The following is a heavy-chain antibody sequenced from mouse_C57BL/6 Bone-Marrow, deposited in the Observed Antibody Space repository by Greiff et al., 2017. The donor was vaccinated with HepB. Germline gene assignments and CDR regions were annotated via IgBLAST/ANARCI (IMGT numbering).Heavy chain of an antibody. J-gene: IGHJ2*01. CDR3: SKEYPYFDY. D-gene: IGHD5-2*01. V-gene: IGHV1-50*01. CDR2: IDPSDSYT. CDR1: GYTFTSYW. Sequence: QVQLQQPGAELVKPGASVKLSCKASGYTFTSYWMQWVKQRPGQGLEWIGEIDPSDSYTNYNQKFKGKATLTVDTSSRTAYLQLSSLTSEDSAVYYCSKEYPYFDYWGQGTTLTVSS.